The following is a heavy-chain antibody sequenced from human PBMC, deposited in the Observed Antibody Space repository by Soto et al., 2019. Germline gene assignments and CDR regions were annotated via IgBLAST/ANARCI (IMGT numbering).Heavy chain of an antibody. CDR1: GFTFSSYA. CDR3: ASYYYFNSGSLRSFDY. V-gene: IGHV3-30-3*01. D-gene: IGHD3-22*01. CDR2: ISYDGSNK. Sequence: GGSLRLSCAASGFTFSSYAMHWVRQAPGKGLEWVAVISYDGSNKYYADSVKGRFTISRDNSKNTLYLQMNSLRAEDTAVYYCASYYYFNSGSLRSFDYWGQGTLVTVSS. J-gene: IGHJ4*02.